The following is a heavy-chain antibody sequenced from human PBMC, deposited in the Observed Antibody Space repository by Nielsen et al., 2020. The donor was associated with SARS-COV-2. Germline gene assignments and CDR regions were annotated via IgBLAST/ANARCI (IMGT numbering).Heavy chain of an antibody. J-gene: IGHJ6*02. CDR1: GYTLTELS. CDR2: FDPEDGET. D-gene: IGHD1-20*01. Sequence: ASVKVSCKVSGYTLTELSMHWVRQAPGKGLEWMGGFDPEDGETIYAQKFQGRVTMTEDTSTDTAYMELSSLRSEDTAVYYCATAPSITGTPVDYYYCYGMDVWGQGTTVTVSS. V-gene: IGHV1-24*01. CDR3: ATAPSITGTPVDYYYCYGMDV.